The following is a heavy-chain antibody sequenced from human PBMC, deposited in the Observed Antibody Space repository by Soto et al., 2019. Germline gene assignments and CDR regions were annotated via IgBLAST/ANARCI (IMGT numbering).Heavy chain of an antibody. J-gene: IGHJ4*02. CDR2: INHSGST. CDR3: ARDKITGLCDD. V-gene: IGHV4-34*01. CDR1: GGSFSGYY. D-gene: IGHD2-8*02. Sequence: QVQLQQWGAGLLKPSETLSLTCAVYGGSFSGYYWTWIRQPPGTGLEWIGEINHSGSTNYNPSLKSRVPISVDTSKNQSSLKLTSVTAADTAVYYFARDKITGLCDDRGQGTLVTFSS.